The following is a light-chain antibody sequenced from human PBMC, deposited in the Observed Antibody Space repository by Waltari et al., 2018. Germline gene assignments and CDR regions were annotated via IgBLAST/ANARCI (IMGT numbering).Light chain of an antibody. CDR2: VNSDGSH. Sequence: QLVLTQSPSASASLGASVKLTCTLSSGHSSNIIAWHQQQPEKGPRYLMKVNSDGSHSKGDGMSDRFSGSSSGAERYLTISIVQSEDEADYYCQTGGHGTWVFGGGTKLTVL. J-gene: IGLJ3*02. CDR3: QTGGHGTWV. CDR1: SGHSSNI. V-gene: IGLV4-69*01.